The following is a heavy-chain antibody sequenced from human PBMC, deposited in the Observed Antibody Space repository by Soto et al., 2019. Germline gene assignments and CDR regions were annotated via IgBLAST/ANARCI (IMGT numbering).Heavy chain of an antibody. Sequence: GESLKISCRTSGYRFTSYWIAWVRQMPGKGPEWMGIIFPSDSDTRYSPSFQGQVTISADRSTSTVFLQWASLKASDTAVYFCARKDKSGYFNWFDPWGQGSLVTDSS. V-gene: IGHV5-51*01. J-gene: IGHJ5*02. CDR1: GYRFTSYW. CDR2: IFPSDSDT. CDR3: ARKDKSGYFNWFDP. D-gene: IGHD3-22*01.